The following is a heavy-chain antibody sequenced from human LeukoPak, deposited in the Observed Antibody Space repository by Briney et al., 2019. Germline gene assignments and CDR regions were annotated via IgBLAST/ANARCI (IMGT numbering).Heavy chain of an antibody. CDR2: ISAYNGNT. CDR1: GGTFSSYA. V-gene: IGHV1-18*01. CDR3: ARGSGSYYRYAFDI. Sequence: ASVKVSCKASGGTFSSYAISWVRQAPGQGLEWMGWISAYNGNTNYAQKLQGRVTMTTDTSTSTAYMELRSLRSDDTAVYYCARGSGSYYRYAFDIWGQGTMVTVSS. D-gene: IGHD1-26*01. J-gene: IGHJ3*02.